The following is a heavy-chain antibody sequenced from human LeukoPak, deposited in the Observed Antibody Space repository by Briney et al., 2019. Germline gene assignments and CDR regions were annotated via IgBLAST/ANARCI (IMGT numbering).Heavy chain of an antibody. CDR3: ARGYCSSTSCHIMDV. Sequence: ASVKVSCKASGYTFTSYDINWVRQATGQGLEWMGWMNPNSGNTGYAQKFQGRVTMTRDTSISTAYMELSSLRSEDTAVYYCARGYCSSTSCHIMDVWGQGTTVTVSS. D-gene: IGHD2-2*01. J-gene: IGHJ6*02. V-gene: IGHV1-8*01. CDR1: GYTFTSYD. CDR2: MNPNSGNT.